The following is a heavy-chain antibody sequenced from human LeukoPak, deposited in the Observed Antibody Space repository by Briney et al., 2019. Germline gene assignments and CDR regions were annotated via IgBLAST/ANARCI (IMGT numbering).Heavy chain of an antibody. J-gene: IGHJ4*02. D-gene: IGHD3-10*01. CDR2: IRERGGST. Sequence: PGGSLRLSCVVSGISLSNYAMSWVRQAPGKGLEWVSYIRERGGSTAYADSVKGRFTVSRDNSLNTLYLQMSSLRAEDTAVYFCAKRGIVIRGILVIGYHQEAYHYDYWGQGVLVTVSS. CDR1: GISLSNYA. V-gene: IGHV3-23*01. CDR3: AKRGIVIRGILVIGYHQEAYHYDY.